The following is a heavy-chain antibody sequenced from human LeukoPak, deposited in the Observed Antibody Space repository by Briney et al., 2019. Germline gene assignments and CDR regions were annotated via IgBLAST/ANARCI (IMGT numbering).Heavy chain of an antibody. Sequence: GGSLRLSCAASGFTFSSYAMSWVRQAPGKGLGWVSGSSGSDGSTYYADSVKGRFTISRDNSKNTLYLQMNSLRAEDTAVYYCAKAGAVRFDPWGQGTLVTVSS. CDR2: SSGSDGST. V-gene: IGHV3-23*01. CDR3: AKAGAVRFDP. J-gene: IGHJ5*02. D-gene: IGHD3-10*01. CDR1: GFTFSSYA.